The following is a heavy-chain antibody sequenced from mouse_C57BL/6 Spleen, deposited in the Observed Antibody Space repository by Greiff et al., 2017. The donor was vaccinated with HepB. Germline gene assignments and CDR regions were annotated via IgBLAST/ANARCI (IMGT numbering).Heavy chain of an antibody. J-gene: IGHJ4*01. V-gene: IGHV1-61*01. CDR3: ARGGGDYSMDY. CDR2: IYPSDSET. D-gene: IGHD1-1*02. Sequence: VQLQQPGAELVRPGSSVKLSCKASGYTFPSYWMDWVKQRPGQGLEWIGNIYPSDSETHYTQKFKDKATLTVDKSSSTAYMQLSSLTSEDSAVYYCARGGGDYSMDYWGQGTSVTVSS. CDR1: GYTFPSYW.